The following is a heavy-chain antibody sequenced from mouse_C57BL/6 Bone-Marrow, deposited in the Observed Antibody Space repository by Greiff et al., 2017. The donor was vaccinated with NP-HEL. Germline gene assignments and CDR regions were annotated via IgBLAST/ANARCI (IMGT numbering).Heavy chain of an antibody. CDR2: IYPNNGGT. CDR1: GYTFTDYN. Sequence: EVQLQQSGPELVKPGASVKIPCKASGYTFTDYNMDWVKQSPGKSLEWIGDIYPNNGGTFYNQKFTGKATLTVDKSSSTAYMELSSLTSEDTATYFCASSLLGLYYFDYWGQGTSLTVSS. J-gene: IGHJ2*02. V-gene: IGHV1-18*01. CDR3: ASSLLGLYYFDY. D-gene: IGHD4-1*01.